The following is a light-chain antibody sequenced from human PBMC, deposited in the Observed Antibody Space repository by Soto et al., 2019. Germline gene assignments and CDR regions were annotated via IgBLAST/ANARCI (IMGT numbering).Light chain of an antibody. CDR1: SSDVGAYNY. CDR2: EVN. Sequence: QSALTQPASVSGSPGQSITISCTGPSSDVGAYNYVSWYQQYPGKAPKLMIYEVNNRPSGSSNRFSGSKSGNTASLTISGLQAEDEAEYYCSSYTTDNTYVFGSGTKLTVL. J-gene: IGLJ1*01. V-gene: IGLV2-14*01. CDR3: SSYTTDNTYV.